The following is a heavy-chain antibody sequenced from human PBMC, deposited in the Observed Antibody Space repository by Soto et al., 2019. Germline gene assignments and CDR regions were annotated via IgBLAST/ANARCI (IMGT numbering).Heavy chain of an antibody. D-gene: IGHD3-22*01. CDR3: ARDPGYYDSSGYYYLYYFDY. CDR2: IKQDGSEK. J-gene: IGHJ4*02. CDR1: GFTFSSYW. Sequence: PGVSLRLSCAASGFTFSSYWMSWVRQAPGKGLEWVAKIKQDGSEKYYVDSVKGRFTISRDNAKNSLYLQMNSLRAEDTAVYYCARDPGYYDSSGYYYLYYFDYWGQGTLVTVSS. V-gene: IGHV3-7*03.